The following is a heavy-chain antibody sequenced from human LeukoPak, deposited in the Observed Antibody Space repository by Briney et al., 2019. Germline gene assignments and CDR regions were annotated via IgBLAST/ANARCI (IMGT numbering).Heavy chain of an antibody. Sequence: SETLSLTCTVSGGSISSYYWSWIRQPPGKGLEWIGYIYYSGSTNYNPSLKSRVTISVDTSKNQFSLKLSSVTAADTAVYYCASLADFWSTYWGQGTLVTVSS. D-gene: IGHD3-3*01. CDR2: IYYSGST. CDR1: GGSISSYY. J-gene: IGHJ4*02. V-gene: IGHV4-59*01. CDR3: ASLADFWSTY.